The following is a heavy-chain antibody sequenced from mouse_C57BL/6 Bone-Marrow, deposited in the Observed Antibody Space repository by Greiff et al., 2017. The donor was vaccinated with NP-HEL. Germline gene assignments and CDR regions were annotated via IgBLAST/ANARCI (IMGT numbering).Heavy chain of an antibody. CDR2: IYPGDGDT. J-gene: IGHJ2*01. D-gene: IGHD2-5*01. V-gene: IGHV1-80*01. CDR3: ARSYYSNCRVDY. Sequence: QVQLQQSGAELVKPGASVKISCKASGYAFSSYWMNWVKQRPGKGLEWIGQIYPGDGDTNYNGKFKGKATLTADKSSSTAYMQLSSLTSEDSAVYFCARSYYSNCRVDYWGQGTTRTVSS. CDR1: GYAFSSYW.